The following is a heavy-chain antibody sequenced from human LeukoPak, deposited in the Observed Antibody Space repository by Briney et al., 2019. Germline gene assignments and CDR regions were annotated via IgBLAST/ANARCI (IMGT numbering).Heavy chain of an antibody. V-gene: IGHV1-8*02. CDR3: ARDYGGNSGWFDP. J-gene: IGHJ5*02. CDR2: MNPNSGNT. Sequence: GASVKVSCKASGGTFSSYAISWVRQAPGQGPEWIGWMNPNSGNTGYAQKFQGRVTLTRSTSISTAYMELRSLTSEDTAVYYCARDYGGNSGWFDPWGQGTLVTVSS. D-gene: IGHD4-23*01. CDR1: GGTFSSYA.